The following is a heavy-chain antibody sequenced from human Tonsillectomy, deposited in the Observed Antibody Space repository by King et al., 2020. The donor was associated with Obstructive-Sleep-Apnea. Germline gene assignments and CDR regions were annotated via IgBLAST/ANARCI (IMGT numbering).Heavy chain of an antibody. D-gene: IGHD2-15*01. CDR2: IYWDDDT. CDR3: VHSDRILFDY. CDR1: GFSLTTSAVG. V-gene: IGHV2-5*02. Sequence: ITLKESGPTLVKPTQTLTLTCTFSGFSLTTSAVGVGWIRQPPGKALEWLALIYWDDDTRYSPSLKSRLTFTKHTSKNQVVLTMTNVDPMDTATYYCVHSDRILFDYWGQGTLVTVSS. J-gene: IGHJ4*02.